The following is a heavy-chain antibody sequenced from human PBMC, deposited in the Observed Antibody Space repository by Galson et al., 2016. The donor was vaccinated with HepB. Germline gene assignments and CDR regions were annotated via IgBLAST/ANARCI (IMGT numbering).Heavy chain of an antibody. CDR3: ARDLYSSSSGQEGMVI. CDR2: INPSGTST. D-gene: IGHD6-6*01. V-gene: IGHV1-46*01. Sequence: SVKVSCKASGYTFTNYYIHWVRQAPGQGLEWVGDINPSGTSTSYAQKFQGRVTVSRDTSTSTVYMELSSLRSEDTAVYYCARDLYSSSSGQEGMVIWGQGATVTVAS. J-gene: IGHJ6*02. CDR1: GYTFTNYY.